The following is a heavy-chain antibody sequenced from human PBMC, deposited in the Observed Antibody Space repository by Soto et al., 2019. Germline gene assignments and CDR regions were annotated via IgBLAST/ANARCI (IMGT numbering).Heavy chain of an antibody. V-gene: IGHV1-2*04. CDR1: GYTFTGYY. D-gene: IGHD6-25*01. CDR3: ARGSEGTKLNWFDP. Sequence: QVQLVQSGAEVKKPGASVKVSCKASGYTFTGYYIQWVRQAPGQGLEWMGWINPNSGGTNYAQKFQGWVTMTRDTSISTAYMELSRLKSDDTAVYYCARGSEGTKLNWFDPWGQGTLVTVSS. J-gene: IGHJ5*02. CDR2: INPNSGGT.